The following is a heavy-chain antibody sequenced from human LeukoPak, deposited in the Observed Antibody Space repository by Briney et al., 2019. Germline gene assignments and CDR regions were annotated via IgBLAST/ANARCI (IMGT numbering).Heavy chain of an antibody. J-gene: IGHJ4*02. CDR1: GVSVSSGTYY. Sequence: SETLSLTCTVSGVSVSSGTYYWSWIRQPPGKGLEWIGYIYYSGTTNYNPSLKSRVTISVDTSKNQFSLKLSSVTAADTAVYYCARDRVRGNSNPFFDYWGQGTLVTVSS. V-gene: IGHV4-61*01. CDR2: IYYSGTT. D-gene: IGHD4-11*01. CDR3: ARDRVRGNSNPFFDY.